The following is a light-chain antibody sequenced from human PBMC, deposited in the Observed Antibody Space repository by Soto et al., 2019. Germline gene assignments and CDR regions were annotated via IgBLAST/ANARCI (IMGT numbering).Light chain of an antibody. CDR1: QRISTY. J-gene: IGKJ1*01. CDR3: HQTYSIPPT. CDR2: AAS. V-gene: IGKV1-39*01. Sequence: IQVTQSPSSLSASVGDRVTITCRASQRISTYLNWFQQRPGKAPRLLIYAASTLQTGVSSNFSGSASGTDFTLTITSLQPEDFATYFCHQTYSIPPTFGQGTKVDIK.